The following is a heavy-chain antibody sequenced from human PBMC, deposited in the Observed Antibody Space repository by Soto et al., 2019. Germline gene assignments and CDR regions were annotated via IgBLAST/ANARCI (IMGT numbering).Heavy chain of an antibody. Sequence: PGGSLRLSCAVSGFNVMSYWMSWVRQAPGKGLEWVASIKEDGSEIYYLHSVRGRFSISRDSAGNALHLTMDYLSAEDTGLYFCARDIGFDYVNWGQGTLVTVSS. V-gene: IGHV3-7*01. CDR3: ARDIGFDYVN. D-gene: IGHD3-16*01. CDR2: IKEDGSEI. J-gene: IGHJ4*02. CDR1: GFNVMSYW.